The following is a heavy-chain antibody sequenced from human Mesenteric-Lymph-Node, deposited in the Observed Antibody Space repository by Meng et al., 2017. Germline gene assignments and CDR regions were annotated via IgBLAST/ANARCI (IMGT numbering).Heavy chain of an antibody. Sequence: SETLSLTCTVSGASISSSRSYWAWIRQPPGKGLEWIRSIFYSGSTYYNPSLKSRVTISVDTSKNQFSLQLSSVTAADTAVYYCARGITMVRGVLYYYYGMDVWGQGTTVTVSS. CDR3: ARGITMVRGVLYYYYGMDV. CDR2: IFYSGST. V-gene: IGHV4-39*07. D-gene: IGHD3-10*01. CDR1: GASISSSRSY. J-gene: IGHJ6*02.